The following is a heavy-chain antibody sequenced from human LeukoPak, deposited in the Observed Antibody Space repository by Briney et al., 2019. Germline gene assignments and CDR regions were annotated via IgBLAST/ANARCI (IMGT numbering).Heavy chain of an antibody. CDR2: ISYDGSNK. V-gene: IGHV3-30*04. D-gene: IGHD1-26*01. CDR3: ASDIEYSGSYYGAYFDY. CDR1: GFTFSSYA. J-gene: IGHJ4*02. Sequence: PGGSLRLSCAASGFTFSSYAMHWVRQAPGKGLEWVAVISYDGSNKYYADSVKGRFTISRDNSKNTLYLQMNSLRAEDTAVYYCASDIEYSGSYYGAYFDYWGQGTLVTVSS.